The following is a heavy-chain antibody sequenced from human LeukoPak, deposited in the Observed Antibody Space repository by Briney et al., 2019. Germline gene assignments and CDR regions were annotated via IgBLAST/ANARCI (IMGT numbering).Heavy chain of an antibody. J-gene: IGHJ4*02. V-gene: IGHV3-48*04. CDR1: GFTFSSYW. Sequence: GGSLRLSCAASGFTFSSYWMHWVRQAPGKGLEWVSYISSSGSAIYYADSVKGRFTISRDNAKNSLFLQINSLRAEDTAVYYCARGLAPSDYWGQGTLVTVSS. CDR2: ISSSGSAI. CDR3: ARGLAPSDY.